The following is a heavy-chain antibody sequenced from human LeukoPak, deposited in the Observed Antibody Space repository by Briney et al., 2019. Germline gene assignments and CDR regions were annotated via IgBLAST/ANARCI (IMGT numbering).Heavy chain of an antibody. CDR1: GFTFSGSA. CDR2: IRSKANSYAT. CDR3: TRQGYGEYYGLDV. Sequence: PGGSLRLSCAASGFTFSGSAMHWVRQASGKGLEWVGRIRSKANSYATAYAASVKDRFTISRDDSQNTAYLQVNSLKSEDTAVYYCTRQGYGEYYGLDVWGQGTTVTVSS. J-gene: IGHJ6*02. D-gene: IGHD4-17*01. V-gene: IGHV3-73*01.